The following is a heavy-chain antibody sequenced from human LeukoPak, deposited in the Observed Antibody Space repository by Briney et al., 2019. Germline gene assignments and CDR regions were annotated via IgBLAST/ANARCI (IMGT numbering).Heavy chain of an antibody. Sequence: PETRSPTCAVSGGSMSSSNRWSWVRQPPGKGLEWIGEIYHSGSTNYNPSLKSRATISVNKSKNQFSLKLSSVTAADTSVYYCARDPCYFDYWGQGTLVTVSS. CDR2: IYHSGST. CDR1: GGSMSSSNR. CDR3: ARDPCYFDY. V-gene: IGHV4-4*03. J-gene: IGHJ4*02.